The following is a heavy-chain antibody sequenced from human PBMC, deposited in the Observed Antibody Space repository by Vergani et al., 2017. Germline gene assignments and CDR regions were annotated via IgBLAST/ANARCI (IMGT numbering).Heavy chain of an antibody. J-gene: IGHJ4*02. D-gene: IGHD3-16*02. V-gene: IGHV1-3*01. CDR1: GYTFTSYA. Sequence: QVQLVQSGAEVKKPGASVKVSCKASGYTFTSYAMHWVRQAHGQRLERMGWSNAGNGNTKYSQKFQGRVTITRETSASTAYMELSSLRSEDTAVYYCARERFYDYVWGSYRLRGGYYFDYWGQGTLVTVSS. CDR3: ARERFYDYVWGSYRLRGGYYFDY. CDR2: SNAGNGNT.